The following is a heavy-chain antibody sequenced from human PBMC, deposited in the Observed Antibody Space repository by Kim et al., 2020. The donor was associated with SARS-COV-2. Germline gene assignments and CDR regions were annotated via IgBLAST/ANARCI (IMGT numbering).Heavy chain of an antibody. D-gene: IGHD4-17*01. J-gene: IGHJ4*01. CDR3: ARSYGDFGISSFDS. Sequence: SVKVSCKASGGTFNNYAVSWVRQAPRQGLEWMGGIIPLFGTTTSAQKCQGRVSFTADESTTSVYMDLSSLKSEDTAVYYFARSYGDFGISSFDSWGQG. V-gene: IGHV1-69*13. CDR1: GGTFNNYA. CDR2: IIPLFGTT.